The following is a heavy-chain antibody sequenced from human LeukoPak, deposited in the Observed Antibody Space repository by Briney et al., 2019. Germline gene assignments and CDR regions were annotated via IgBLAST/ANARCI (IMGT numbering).Heavy chain of an antibody. D-gene: IGHD6-13*01. CDR1: GYAFTGYY. CDR3: AMLSSSSYYFDY. V-gene: IGHV1-2*02. Sequence: ASVKVSCKSSGYAFTGYYMHWVRQAPGQGLEWMGWININSGGTNNAQKFQGRVTMTMDRYISTAYMELSRLRSDDTAVYYYAMLSSSSYYFDYWGQGTLVTVSS. J-gene: IGHJ4*02. CDR2: ININSGGT.